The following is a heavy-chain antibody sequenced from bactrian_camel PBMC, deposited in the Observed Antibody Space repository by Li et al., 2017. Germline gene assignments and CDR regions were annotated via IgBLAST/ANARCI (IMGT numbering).Heavy chain of an antibody. D-gene: IGHD2*01. CDR3: AARGPYCYTKLSVRDFTY. CDR1: QYRNCRRD. V-gene: IGHV3S10*01. J-gene: IGHJ6*01. Sequence: DVQLVESGGGSVQAGGSRRLSCTEVQYRNCRRDISWFRQAPGKERKFVSSIDSDGRTTYADSVKGRFTISQDNAKNTVYLQMNSLKPEDTAMYYCAARGPYCYTKLSVRDFTYWGQGTQVTVS. CDR2: IDSDGRT.